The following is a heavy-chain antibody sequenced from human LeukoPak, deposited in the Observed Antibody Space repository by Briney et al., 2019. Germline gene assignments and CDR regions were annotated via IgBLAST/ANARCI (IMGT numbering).Heavy chain of an antibody. D-gene: IGHD3-22*01. Sequence: PGGSLRLSCAASGFTFSTYSMNWVRQAPGQGLEWVSYISSSGGSIYYANSVKGRFTIPRDDATDSLYLQMNSLRAEDTAVYYCARGSHYYDSSGYHDYWGQGTLVTVSS. J-gene: IGHJ4*02. CDR2: ISSSGGSI. CDR3: ARGSHYYDSSGYHDY. CDR1: GFTFSTYS. V-gene: IGHV3-48*01.